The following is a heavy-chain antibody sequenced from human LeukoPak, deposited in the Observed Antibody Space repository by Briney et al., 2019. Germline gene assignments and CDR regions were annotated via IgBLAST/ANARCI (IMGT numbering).Heavy chain of an antibody. CDR1: GYTFTSYY. J-gene: IGHJ6*03. CDR3: ARESCSGGSCYADYYMDV. CDR2: INPSGGST. V-gene: IGHV1-46*01. D-gene: IGHD2-15*01. Sequence: ASVKVSCKASGYTFTSYYMHWVRQAPGQGLEWMGIINPSGGSTSYAQKFQGRVTMTRDMSTSTVYMELSSLRSEDTAVYYCARESCSGGSCYADYYMDVWGKGTTVTVSS.